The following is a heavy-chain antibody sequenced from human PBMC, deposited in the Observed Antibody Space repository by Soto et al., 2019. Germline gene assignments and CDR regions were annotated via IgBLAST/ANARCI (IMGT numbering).Heavy chain of an antibody. J-gene: IGHJ5*02. Sequence: GGSLSLSCAASGFTFSSYAMSWVRQAPGKGLEWVSAISGSGFSTYYADSVKGRFTISRDNSKSTLYLQMNSLRAEDTAVYYCAKDRGVYCSGGSCYLNWLDPWGQGTLVTVSS. CDR3: AKDRGVYCSGGSCYLNWLDP. CDR2: ISGSGFST. CDR1: GFTFSSYA. V-gene: IGHV3-23*01. D-gene: IGHD2-15*01.